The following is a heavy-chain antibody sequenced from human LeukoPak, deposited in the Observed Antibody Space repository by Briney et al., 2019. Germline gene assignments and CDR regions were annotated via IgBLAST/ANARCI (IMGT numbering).Heavy chain of an antibody. CDR1: GYSISSGYY. Sequence: SETLSLTCTVSGYSISSGYYRGWIRQPPGKGLEWIGSIYHSGSTYYNPSLKSRVTISVDTSKNQFSLKLSSVTAADTAVYYCARVDYDSSGYYYSSWGQGTLVTVSS. D-gene: IGHD3-22*01. CDR3: ARVDYDSSGYYYSS. V-gene: IGHV4-38-2*02. J-gene: IGHJ5*02. CDR2: IYHSGST.